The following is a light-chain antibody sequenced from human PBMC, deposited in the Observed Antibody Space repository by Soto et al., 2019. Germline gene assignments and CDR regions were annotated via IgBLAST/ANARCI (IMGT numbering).Light chain of an antibody. Sequence: EIVLTQSPATLSLSPGERATLSCRASQSVSSYLAWYQQKPGQAPRLLIYDASNRATGIPARFSGSGSGTDFTLTISRLEPEDFAVYYCQQRSKWPSITFGQGTRLEIK. J-gene: IGKJ5*01. CDR3: QQRSKWPSIT. CDR1: QSVSSY. V-gene: IGKV3-11*01. CDR2: DAS.